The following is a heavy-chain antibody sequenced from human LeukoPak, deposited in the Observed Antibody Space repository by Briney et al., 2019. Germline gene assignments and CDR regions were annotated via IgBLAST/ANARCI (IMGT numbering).Heavy chain of an antibody. J-gene: IGHJ4*02. CDR1: GFTFSSYS. D-gene: IGHD3-10*01. Sequence: GGSLRLSCAASGFTFSSYSMNWVRQAPGKGLEWVSYISSSSSTIYYADSVKGRFTISRDNAKKSLYLQMNSLRAEDTAVYYCAKHVLLWFGEPPHPGYWGQGTLVTVSS. CDR2: ISSSSSTI. V-gene: IGHV3-48*04. CDR3: AKHVLLWFGEPPHPGY.